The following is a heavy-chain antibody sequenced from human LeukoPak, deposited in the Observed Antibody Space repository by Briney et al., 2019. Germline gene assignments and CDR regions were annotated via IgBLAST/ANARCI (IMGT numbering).Heavy chain of an antibody. V-gene: IGHV3-30-3*01. Sequence: GGSLRLSCAASGFTFSSYAMHWVRQAPGKGLEWVAVISYDGSNKYYADSVKGRFTISRDNSKNTLYLQMNSLRAEDTAVYYCARPSSRCSSTSCDYYYYGMDVWGQGTTVTVSS. D-gene: IGHD2-2*01. CDR3: ARPSSRCSSTSCDYYYYGMDV. J-gene: IGHJ6*02. CDR1: GFTFSSYA. CDR2: ISYDGSNK.